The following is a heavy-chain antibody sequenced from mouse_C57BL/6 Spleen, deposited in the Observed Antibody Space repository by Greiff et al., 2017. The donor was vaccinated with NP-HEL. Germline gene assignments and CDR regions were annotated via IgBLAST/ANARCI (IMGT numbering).Heavy chain of an antibody. CDR1: GFSLSTSGMG. Sequence: QVTLQESGPGILQSSQTLSLTCSFSGFSLSTSGMGVSWIRQPSGKGLEWLAHIYWDDDKRYNPSMKSRLTISKDTSRNQEFLKITGVDTADTATYYCARRAWYYGSSLNWYFDVWGTGTTVTVSS. D-gene: IGHD1-1*01. CDR2: IYWDDDK. J-gene: IGHJ1*03. CDR3: ARRAWYYGSSLNWYFDV. V-gene: IGHV8-12*01.